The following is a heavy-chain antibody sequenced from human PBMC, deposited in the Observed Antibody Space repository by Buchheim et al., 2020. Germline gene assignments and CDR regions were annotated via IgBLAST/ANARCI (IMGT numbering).Heavy chain of an antibody. D-gene: IGHD2-2*02. CDR2: INPSGCST. Sequence: QVQLVQSGAEVKKPGASVKVSCKASGYTFTSYYMHWVRQAPGQGLEWMGIINPSGCSTSYAQKFQGSVTMTRDTSTSTVYMELSSLTSEDTAVYYCARDPGYCSSTSCYRYFDYWGQGTL. CDR1: GYTFTSYY. V-gene: IGHV1-46*01. J-gene: IGHJ4*02. CDR3: ARDPGYCSSTSCYRYFDY.